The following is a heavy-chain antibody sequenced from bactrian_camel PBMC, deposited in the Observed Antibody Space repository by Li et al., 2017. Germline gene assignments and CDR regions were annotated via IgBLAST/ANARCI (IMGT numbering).Heavy chain of an antibody. Sequence: VQLVESGGGSVQAGGSLRLSCTSPGFLFDEAAMGWYRQAPGNECELVSFIRSDGHTHYADSVKGRFTISKDNAGNSLFLHMTNLKPEDTAMYYCAADWLGGRAYSREFLFSYEYPSWGQGTQVTVS. CDR2: IRSDGHT. CDR1: GFLFDEAA. D-gene: IGHD1*01. CDR3: AADWLGGRAYSREFLFSYEYPS. J-gene: IGHJ4*01. V-gene: IGHV3S60*01.